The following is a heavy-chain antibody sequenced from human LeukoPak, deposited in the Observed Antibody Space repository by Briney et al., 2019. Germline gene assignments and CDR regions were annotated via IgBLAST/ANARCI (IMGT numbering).Heavy chain of an antibody. V-gene: IGHV4-30-4*08. CDR1: GGSINSGDYY. CDR3: ASPHSVELELRAAAFDI. J-gene: IGHJ3*02. CDR2: INHSGST. D-gene: IGHD1-7*01. Sequence: SQTLSLTCTVSGGSINSGDYYWSWIRQPPGKGLEWIGEINHSGSTNYNPSLKSRVTISVDTSKNQFSLKLSSVTAADTAVYYCASPHSVELELRAAAFDIWGQGTMVTVSS.